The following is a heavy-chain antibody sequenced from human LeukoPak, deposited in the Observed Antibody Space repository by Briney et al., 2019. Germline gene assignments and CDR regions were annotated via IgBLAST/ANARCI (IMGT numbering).Heavy chain of an antibody. CDR3: ARDKVITIFGVVTQKYYFDY. V-gene: IGHV1-18*01. CDR2: ISAYNGNT. J-gene: IGHJ4*02. D-gene: IGHD3-3*01. CDR1: GYTFTSYG. Sequence: ASVKVSCKASGYTFTSYGISWVRQAPGQGLEWMGWISAYNGNTNYAQKLQGRVTMTTDTSTSTAYMELRSRKSDDTAVYYCARDKVITIFGVVTQKYYFDYWGQGTLVTVSS.